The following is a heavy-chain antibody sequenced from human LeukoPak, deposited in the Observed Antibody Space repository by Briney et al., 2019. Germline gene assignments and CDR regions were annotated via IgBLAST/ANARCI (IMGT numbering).Heavy chain of an antibody. J-gene: IGHJ4*02. CDR2: ISGSGGST. CDR1: GFTFSSYA. CDR3: AKSSDYDFWSGYYRDY. V-gene: IGHV3-23*01. D-gene: IGHD3-3*01. Sequence: GGSLRLSCAASGFTFSSYAMSWVRQAPGKGLEWVSAISGSGGSTYYADSVKGRFTISRGNSKNTLYLQMNSLRAEDTAVYYCAKSSDYDFWSGYYRDYWGQGTLVTVSS.